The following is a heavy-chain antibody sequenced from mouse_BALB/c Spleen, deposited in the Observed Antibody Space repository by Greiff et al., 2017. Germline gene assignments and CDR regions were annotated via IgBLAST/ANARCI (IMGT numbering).Heavy chain of an antibody. CDR3: ARDARGNYAYWYFDV. D-gene: IGHD2-1*01. CDR2: SRNKANDYTT. CDR1: GFTFSDFY. V-gene: IGHV7-1*02. J-gene: IGHJ1*01. Sequence: EVHLVESGGGLVQPGGSLRLSCATSGFTFSDFYMEWVRQPPGKRLEWIAASRNKANDYTTEYSASVKGRFIVSRDTSQSILYLQMNALRAEDTAIYYCARDARGNYAYWYFDVWGAGTTVTVSS.